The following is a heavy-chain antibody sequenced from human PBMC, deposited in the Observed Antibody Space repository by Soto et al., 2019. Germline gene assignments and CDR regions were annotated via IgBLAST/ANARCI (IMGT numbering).Heavy chain of an antibody. V-gene: IGHV3-23*01. CDR1: GFTFSSYA. J-gene: IGHJ3*02. CDR2: ISAGGGNT. D-gene: IGHD3-10*01. Sequence: GSLRLSCAASGFTFSSYAMSWVRQAPGKGLEWVSAISAGGGNTYYADSVKGRFTISRDNSKNTLYLQMNSLRAEDTAVYYCAKRDRFGSGSYFNRGDAFNIWGQGTMVTVSS. CDR3: AKRDRFGSGSYFNRGDAFNI.